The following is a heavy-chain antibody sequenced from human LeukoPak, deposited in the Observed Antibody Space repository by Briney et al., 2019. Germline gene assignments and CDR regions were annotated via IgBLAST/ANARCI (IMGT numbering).Heavy chain of an antibody. V-gene: IGHV1-2*02. CDR1: GYTFTGDY. CDR3: ATDSSSSNWFDP. Sequence: GASVKVSCKASGYTFTGDYMHWGRQAPGQGVEGMGWINPNSGGTNYAQKFQGRVTMTRDTSISTAYMELSRLRSDDTAVYYCATDSSSSNWFDPWGQGTLVTVSS. D-gene: IGHD6-13*01. CDR2: INPNSGGT. J-gene: IGHJ5*02.